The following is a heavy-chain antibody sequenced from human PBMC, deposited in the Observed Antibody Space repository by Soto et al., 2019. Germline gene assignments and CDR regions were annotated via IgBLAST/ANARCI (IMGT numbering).Heavy chain of an antibody. CDR2: ISGGASDK. D-gene: IGHD2-21*01. CDR1: GFMFSAYW. Sequence: EVQLVESGGRLVQPGGSLRLSCAASGFMFSAYWMSWVRQDPGKGLECVATISGGASDKFYVDSVKGRFIISRDDSKNTLYLQMNSLRDEDTAVYYCVREDWHRFDSWGQGTLVTVSS. V-gene: IGHV3-7*01. J-gene: IGHJ4*02. CDR3: VREDWHRFDS.